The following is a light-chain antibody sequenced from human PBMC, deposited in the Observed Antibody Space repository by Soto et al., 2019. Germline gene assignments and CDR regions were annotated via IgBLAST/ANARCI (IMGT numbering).Light chain of an antibody. Sequence: ALTQPASVSGSPGQSITISCTGTRSDVGGYNLVSWYQHHPRKAPKLVIYEVSERPSGVSYRFSGSKSGNTASLTISGLQAGDEADYYCCSYAGSVDHYVFGTGTKVT. J-gene: IGLJ1*01. CDR2: EVS. V-gene: IGLV2-23*02. CDR3: CSYAGSVDHYV. CDR1: RSDVGGYNL.